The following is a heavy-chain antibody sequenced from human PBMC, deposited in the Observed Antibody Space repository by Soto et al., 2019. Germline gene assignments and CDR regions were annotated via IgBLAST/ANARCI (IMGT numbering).Heavy chain of an antibody. CDR3: AREERGLELPSIVYGMDV. D-gene: IGHD1-7*01. CDR2: IIPIFGTA. CDR1: GGTFSSYA. V-gene: IGHV1-69*06. J-gene: IGHJ6*02. Sequence: ASVKVSCKASGGTFSSYAISWVRQAPGQGLEWMGGIIPIFGTANYAQKFQGRVTITADKSTSTAYMELSSLRSEDTAVYYCAREERGLELPSIVYGMDVWGQGTTVTVYS.